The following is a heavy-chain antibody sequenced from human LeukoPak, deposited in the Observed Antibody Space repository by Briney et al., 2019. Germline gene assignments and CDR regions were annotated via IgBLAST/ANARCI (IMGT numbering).Heavy chain of an antibody. CDR1: GYGFTSYA. V-gene: IGHV1-3*01. J-gene: IGHJ4*02. Sequence: ASVKVSCKASGYGFTSYAMHWVRQAPGQRLEWMGWINAGNGNTKYSQKFQGRVTITRDTSASTAYMELSSLRSEDTAVYYCAREGRYFDWLLFDYWGQGTLVTVSS. CDR3: AREGRYFDWLLFDY. D-gene: IGHD3-9*01. CDR2: INAGNGNT.